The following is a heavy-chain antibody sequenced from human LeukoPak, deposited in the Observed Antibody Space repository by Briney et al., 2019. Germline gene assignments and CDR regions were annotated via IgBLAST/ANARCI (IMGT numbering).Heavy chain of an antibody. Sequence: ASVTVSFTASGYTFTIYYMHWVRQAPGQGLEWMGIINPSGGSTSYAQKFQGRVTMTKDTSTSTVYMELSSLRSEDTAVYCCARDKVAVAGPLGDYWGQGTLVTVSS. V-gene: IGHV1-46*01. D-gene: IGHD6-19*01. CDR1: GYTFTIYY. CDR2: INPSGGST. J-gene: IGHJ4*02. CDR3: ARDKVAVAGPLGDY.